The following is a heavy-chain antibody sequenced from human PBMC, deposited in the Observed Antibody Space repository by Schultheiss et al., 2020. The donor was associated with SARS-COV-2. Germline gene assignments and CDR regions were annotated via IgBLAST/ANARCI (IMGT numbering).Heavy chain of an antibody. CDR3: ARDRTIIVLMVYAAY. J-gene: IGHJ4*02. V-gene: IGHV3-23*01. D-gene: IGHD2-8*01. CDR1: GFTFSSYA. Sequence: GGSLRLSCAASGFTFSSYAMSWVRQAPGKGLEWVSAISGSGGSTYYADSVKGRFTISRDNSKNTLYLQMNSLRAEDTAVYYCARDRTIIVLMVYAAYWGQGTLVTVSS. CDR2: ISGSGGST.